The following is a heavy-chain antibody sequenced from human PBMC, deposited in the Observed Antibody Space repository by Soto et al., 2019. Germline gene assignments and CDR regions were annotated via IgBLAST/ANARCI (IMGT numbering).Heavy chain of an antibody. J-gene: IGHJ4*02. D-gene: IGHD1-26*01. CDR2: IYYSGST. CDR3: ARLSWELLNKHFDY. CDR1: GGSISSSSYY. V-gene: IGHV4-39*01. Sequence: SSETLSLTCTVSGGSISSSSYYWGWIRQPPGKGLEWIGSIYYSGSTYYNPSLKSRVTISVDTSKNQFSLKLSSVTAADTAVYYCARLSWELLNKHFDYWGQGTLVTVSS.